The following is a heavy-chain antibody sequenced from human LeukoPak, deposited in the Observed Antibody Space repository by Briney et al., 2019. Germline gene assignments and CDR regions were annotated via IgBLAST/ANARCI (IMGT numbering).Heavy chain of an antibody. V-gene: IGHV3-21*01. J-gene: IGHJ6*02. CDR2: ISSSSYI. CDR3: ARVSGDYVYYYYYGMDV. CDR1: GFTFSSYS. D-gene: IGHD2-21*02. Sequence: GGSLRLSCAASGFTFSSYSMNWVRQAPGKGLEWVSSISSSSYIYYADSVKGRFTISRDNVKNSLYLQMNSLRAEDTAVYYCARVSGDYVYYYYYGMDVWGQGTTVTVSS.